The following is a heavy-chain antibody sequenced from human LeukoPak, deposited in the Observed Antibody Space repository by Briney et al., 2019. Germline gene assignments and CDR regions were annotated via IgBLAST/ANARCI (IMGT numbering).Heavy chain of an antibody. V-gene: IGHV3-21*01. J-gene: IGHJ6*02. CDR2: ISSSSSYI. CDR1: GFTFSSYS. Sequence: GGSLRLSCAASGFTFSSYSMNWVRQAPGKGLEWVSSISSSSSYIYYADSVKGRFTISRDNAKNSLYLQMNSLRAEDTAVYYCARDLYDSSGYYTYYYYYGMDVWGQGTTVTVSS. D-gene: IGHD3-22*01. CDR3: ARDLYDSSGYYTYYYYYGMDV.